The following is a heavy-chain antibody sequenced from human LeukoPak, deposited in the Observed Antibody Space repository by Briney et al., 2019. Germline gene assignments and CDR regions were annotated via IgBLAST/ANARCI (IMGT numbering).Heavy chain of an antibody. J-gene: IGHJ4*02. D-gene: IGHD3-9*01. V-gene: IGHV4-30-2*01. Sequence: SGTLSLTCAVSGGSISSGGYSWSWIRQPPGKGLEWIGYIYHSGSTYYNPSLKSRVTISVDRSKNQFSLKLSSVTAADTAVYYCARSYDILTGSPPGCWGQGTLVTVSS. CDR1: GGSISSGGYS. CDR3: ARSYDILTGSPPGC. CDR2: IYHSGST.